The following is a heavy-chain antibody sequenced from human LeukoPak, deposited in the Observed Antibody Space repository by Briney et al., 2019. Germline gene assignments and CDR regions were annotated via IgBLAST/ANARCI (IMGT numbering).Heavy chain of an antibody. CDR1: GGTFSSYA. Sequence: SVKASCKASGGTFSSYAISWVQQAPGQGLEWMGGIIPIFGTANYAQKFQGRVTITADKSTSTAYMELSSLRSEDTAVYYCARGDPSTDSGYGYWGQGTLVTVSS. CDR2: IIPIFGTA. CDR3: ARGDPSTDSGYGY. J-gene: IGHJ4*02. V-gene: IGHV1-69*06. D-gene: IGHD5-12*01.